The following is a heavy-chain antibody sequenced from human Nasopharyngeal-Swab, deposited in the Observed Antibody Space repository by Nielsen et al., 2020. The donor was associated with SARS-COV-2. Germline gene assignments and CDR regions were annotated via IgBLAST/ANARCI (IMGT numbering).Heavy chain of an antibody. J-gene: IGHJ4*02. D-gene: IGHD3-3*01. CDR2: IWYDGSSK. CDR3: ARGDYDFWSGYPRYFDY. Sequence: WIRQPPGKGLEWVAVIWYDGSSKYYADSVKGRFTISRDNSKNTLYLQMNSLRAEDTAVYYCARGDYDFWSGYPRYFDYWGQGTLVTVSS. V-gene: IGHV3-33*01.